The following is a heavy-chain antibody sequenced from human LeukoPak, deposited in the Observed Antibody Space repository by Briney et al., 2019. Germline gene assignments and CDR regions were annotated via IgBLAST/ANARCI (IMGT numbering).Heavy chain of an antibody. Sequence: PGGSLRLSFAASGFTVSSNYMSWVRQAPGKGLEWVSVIYSGGSTYYADSVKGRFTISRDNSKNTLYLQMNSLRAEDTAVYYCARDTAMAYYYYGMDVWGQGTTVTVSS. CDR3: ARDTAMAYYYYGMDV. V-gene: IGHV3-66*01. CDR1: GFTVSSNY. D-gene: IGHD5-18*01. CDR2: IYSGGST. J-gene: IGHJ6*02.